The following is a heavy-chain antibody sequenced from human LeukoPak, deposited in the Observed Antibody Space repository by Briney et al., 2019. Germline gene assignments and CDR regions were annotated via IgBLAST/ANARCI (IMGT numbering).Heavy chain of an antibody. CDR1: GGSISSSSYY. Sequence: SETLSLTCTVSGGSISSSSYYWGWIRQPPGKGLEWIGEINHSGYTNYNSSLKSRVTISVDTSKNQFSLKLKSVTAADTAVYYCARRYLYYYYYMDVWGKGTTVTISS. CDR3: ARRYLYYYYYMDV. V-gene: IGHV4-39*07. J-gene: IGHJ6*03. CDR2: INHSGYT. D-gene: IGHD2-21*01.